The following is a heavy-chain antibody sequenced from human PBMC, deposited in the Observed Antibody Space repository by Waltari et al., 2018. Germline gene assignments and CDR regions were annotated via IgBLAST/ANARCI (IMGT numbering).Heavy chain of an antibody. D-gene: IGHD3-3*01. Sequence: EMQVVESGGGVVKPGGSLTLSCEAAGFTFDQSWMSWVRQAAGKGREWIGGSTSKFEGGTADYVESLKGRFTISRDDAKATVYLDMNDLKTEDTAIYYCTSHHDLWDGSFTGRGLDPWGQGTPVTVSS. V-gene: IGHV3-15*01. CDR2: STSKFEGGTA. CDR3: TSHHDLWDGSFTGRGLDP. CDR1: GFTFDQSW. J-gene: IGHJ5*02.